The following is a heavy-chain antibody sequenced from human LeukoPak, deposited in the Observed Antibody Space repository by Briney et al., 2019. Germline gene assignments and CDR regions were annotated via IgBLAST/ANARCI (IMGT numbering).Heavy chain of an antibody. V-gene: IGHV3-48*01. Sequence: RGGSLRLSCAASGFTFSNYNMNWVRQAPGKGLGWVSYISSGSSTIYSADSVKGRFTISRDNAKSSLYLQMNSLRAEDTAVYYCARYGSSWSFDYWGQGTLVTVSS. CDR1: GFTFSNYN. CDR2: ISSGSSTI. CDR3: ARYGSSWSFDY. J-gene: IGHJ4*02. D-gene: IGHD6-13*01.